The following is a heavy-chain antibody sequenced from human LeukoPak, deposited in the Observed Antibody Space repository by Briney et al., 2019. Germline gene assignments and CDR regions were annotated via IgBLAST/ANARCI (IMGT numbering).Heavy chain of an antibody. CDR3: TRRPWPLYHFDY. Sequence: PSETLSLTCAVYGGSWSWIRQPPGKGLEWIGEINHSGSTYYNPSLKSRVTLSVDTSKNQFSLRLSSVTAADTAVYYCTRRPWPLYHFDYWGQGALVTVSS. J-gene: IGHJ4*02. CDR2: INHSGST. CDR1: GGS. V-gene: IGHV4-34*01. D-gene: IGHD2/OR15-2a*01.